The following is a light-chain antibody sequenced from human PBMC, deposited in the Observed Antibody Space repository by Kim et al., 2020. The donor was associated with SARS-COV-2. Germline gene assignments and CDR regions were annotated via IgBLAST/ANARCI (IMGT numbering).Light chain of an antibody. CDR1: QTVISRY. Sequence: ENVLTQSPGTLSLSPVERATLSCRASQTVISRYLVWYQQKPGQPPRVLIYDASSRAAGIPDRFSGSGSGTDFTLTISRLEPEDSAVYYCQQYGTSPVTFGGGTKVDIK. CDR3: QQYGTSPVT. V-gene: IGKV3-20*01. CDR2: DAS. J-gene: IGKJ4*01.